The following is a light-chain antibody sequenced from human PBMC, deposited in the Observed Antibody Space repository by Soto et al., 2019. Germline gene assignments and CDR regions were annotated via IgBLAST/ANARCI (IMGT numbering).Light chain of an antibody. V-gene: IGKV2-28*01. CDR1: QSLXHSNGYNY. Sequence: DIXMTQSPLSLPVTPGEPASISCRSSQSLXHSNGYNYLDWYLQKPGQSPQLLIYLGSNRASGVPDRFSGSGSGTDFTLKISRVEXEDVGVYYCMQALQTRTFGQXTKVEIK. CDR3: MQALQTRT. J-gene: IGKJ1*01. CDR2: LGS.